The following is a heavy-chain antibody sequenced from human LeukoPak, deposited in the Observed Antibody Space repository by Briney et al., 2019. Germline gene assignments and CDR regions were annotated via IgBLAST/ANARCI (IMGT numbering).Heavy chain of an antibody. D-gene: IGHD3-10*01. CDR1: GGSFSGYY. CDR3: ARGSGGDGSGSL. V-gene: IGHV4-34*01. CDR2: INHSGST. Sequence: SETLSLTCAVYGGSFSGYYWSWIRQPPGKGLEWIGEINHSGSTNYSPSLKSRVTISVDTSKNQFSLRLSSVTAADTAVYYCARGSGGDGSGSLWGQGTLVTVSS. J-gene: IGHJ4*02.